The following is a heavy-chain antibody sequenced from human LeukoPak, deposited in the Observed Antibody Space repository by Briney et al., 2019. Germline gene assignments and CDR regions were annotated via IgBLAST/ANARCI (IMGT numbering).Heavy chain of an antibody. CDR1: GYSFTSYW. CDR3: ARSIAARPKKGGAFDI. Sequence: GESLKISCKGSGYSFTSYWIGWVRQMPGKGLEWMGIIYPGDSDTRYSPSFQGQVTISADKSISTAYLQWSSLKASDTAMYYCARSIAARPKKGGAFDIWGQGTMVTVSS. D-gene: IGHD6-6*01. J-gene: IGHJ3*02. V-gene: IGHV5-51*01. CDR2: IYPGDSDT.